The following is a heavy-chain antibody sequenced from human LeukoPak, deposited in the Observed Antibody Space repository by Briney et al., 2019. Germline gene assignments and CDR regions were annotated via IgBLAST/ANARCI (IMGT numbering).Heavy chain of an antibody. CDR1: GFTFSNYA. CDR2: ISGSGGST. D-gene: IGHD4-23*01. CDR3: AKDRGPGGKVDWFDP. V-gene: IGHV3-23*01. Sequence: GGSLRLSCAASGFTFSNYAMNWVRQAPGKGLEWVSDISGSGGSTYYADSVKGRFTISRDNSKNTLYLQMSSLRVEDTAVYYCAKDRGPGGKVDWFDPWGQGTLVTVSS. J-gene: IGHJ5*02.